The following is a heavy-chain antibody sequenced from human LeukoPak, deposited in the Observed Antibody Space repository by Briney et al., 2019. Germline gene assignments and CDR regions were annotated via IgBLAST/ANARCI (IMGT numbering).Heavy chain of an antibody. CDR2: IIPIFGTA. J-gene: IGHJ4*02. CDR3: ARDPGEMIVATIFDY. V-gene: IGHV1-69*13. CDR1: RGTFSSYA. Sequence: SVKVSCKASRGTFSSYAISWVRQAPGQGLEWMGGIIPIFGTANYAQKFQGRVTITADESTSTAYMELSSLRSEDTAVYYCARDPGEMIVATIFDYWGQGTLVTVSS. D-gene: IGHD5-12*01.